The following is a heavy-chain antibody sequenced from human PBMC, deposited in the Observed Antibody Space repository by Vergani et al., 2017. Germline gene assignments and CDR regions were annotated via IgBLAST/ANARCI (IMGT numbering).Heavy chain of an antibody. J-gene: IGHJ6*03. D-gene: IGHD3-10*01. CDR3: ARDRGGWFGEDYMDV. Sequence: PASGFTFSSYWMSWVRQAPGKGLEWVANIKQDGSEKYYVDSVKGRFTISRDNAKNSLYLQMNSLRAEDTAVYYCARDRGGWFGEDYMDVWGKGTTVTVSS. CDR2: IKQDGSEK. V-gene: IGHV3-7*01. CDR1: GFTFSSYW.